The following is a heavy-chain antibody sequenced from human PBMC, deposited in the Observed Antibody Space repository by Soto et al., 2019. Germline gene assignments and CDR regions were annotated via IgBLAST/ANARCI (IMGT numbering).Heavy chain of an antibody. D-gene: IGHD2-2*03. Sequence: GGSLRLSWAASGFTFSSYAMHWVRQAPGKGLEWVAVISYDGSNKYYADSVKGRFTISRDNSKNTLYLQMNSLRAEDTAVYYCARAEVDIVVVPAATPRRSSPNYYYYGMDVWGQGTTVTVS. CDR2: ISYDGSNK. CDR3: ARAEVDIVVVPAATPRRSSPNYYYYGMDV. J-gene: IGHJ6*02. CDR1: GFTFSSYA. V-gene: IGHV3-30-3*01.